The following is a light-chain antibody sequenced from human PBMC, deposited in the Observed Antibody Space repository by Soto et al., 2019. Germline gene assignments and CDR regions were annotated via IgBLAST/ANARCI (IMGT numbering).Light chain of an antibody. V-gene: IGKV3-15*01. J-gene: IGKJ2*01. CDR1: QSVSSN. Sequence: EIVMTQSPVTLSASLGERATLSCRASQSVSSNLAWYQQKPGQAPRLLIYGTSTRATDIPVRFSGSGSGTEFTLTISSLHSEDFAVYYCQQYNDWPPSTFGQGTKLEIK. CDR3: QQYNDWPPST. CDR2: GTS.